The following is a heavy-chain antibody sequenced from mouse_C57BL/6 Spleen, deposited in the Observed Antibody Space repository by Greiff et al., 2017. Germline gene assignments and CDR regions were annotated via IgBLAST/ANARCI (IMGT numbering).Heavy chain of an antibody. CDR3: ARNYGYFDY. Sequence: DVKLVESEGGLVQPGSSMKLSCTASGFTFSDYYMAWVRQVPEKGLEWVANINYDGSSTYYLDFLKSRFIISRDNAKNILYLQMSSLKSEDTATYYCARNYGYFDYWGQGTTLTVSS. CDR2: INYDGSST. CDR1: GFTFSDYY. V-gene: IGHV5-16*01. D-gene: IGHD1-1*02. J-gene: IGHJ2*01.